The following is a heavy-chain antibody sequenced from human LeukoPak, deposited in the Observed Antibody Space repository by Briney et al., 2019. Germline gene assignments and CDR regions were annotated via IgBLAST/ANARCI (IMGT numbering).Heavy chain of an antibody. J-gene: IGHJ5*01. V-gene: IGHV1-8*01. CDR1: GYSFTTHD. Sequence: GASVKVSCKASGYSFTTHDINWVRQSTGQGLEWMGWMNPNSGKSGYAQKFQGRVTMTRDTSISTVYMELSSLGPDDTAVYYCARESGLTDNWLDSWGQGTLVIVSS. D-gene: IGHD5-12*01. CDR2: MNPNSGKS. CDR3: ARESGLTDNWLDS.